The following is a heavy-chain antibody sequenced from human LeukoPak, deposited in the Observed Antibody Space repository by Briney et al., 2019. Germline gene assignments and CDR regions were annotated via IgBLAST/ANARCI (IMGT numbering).Heavy chain of an antibody. J-gene: IGHJ4*02. CDR3: AKGLAAGSQYFDY. Sequence: PGGSLRLSCAASGFTFSSYAMRWVRQAPGKGLEWVSAISPSSGTFYADSVKGRFTVSRDNSKNTLYLQMSSLRAEDTAVYYCAKGLAAGSQYFDYWGQGTLVTVSS. D-gene: IGHD6-25*01. V-gene: IGHV3-23*01. CDR2: ISPSSGT. CDR1: GFTFSSYA.